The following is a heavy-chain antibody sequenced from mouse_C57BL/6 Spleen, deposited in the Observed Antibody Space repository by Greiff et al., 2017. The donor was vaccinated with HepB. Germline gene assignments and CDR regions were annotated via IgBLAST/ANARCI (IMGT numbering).Heavy chain of an antibody. Sequence: QVQLQQSGAELVKPGASVKVSCKASGYTFTSYWMHWVKQRPGQGLEWIGRIHPSDSDTNYNQKFKGKATLTVDKSSSTAYMQLSSLTSEDSAVYYCAIEGITTVVAPDWFAYWGQGTLVTVSA. CDR3: AIEGITTVVAPDWFAY. J-gene: IGHJ3*01. D-gene: IGHD1-1*01. V-gene: IGHV1-74*01. CDR2: IHPSDSDT. CDR1: GYTFTSYW.